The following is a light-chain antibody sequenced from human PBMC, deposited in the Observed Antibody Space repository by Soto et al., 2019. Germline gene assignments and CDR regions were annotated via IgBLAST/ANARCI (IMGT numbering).Light chain of an antibody. CDR2: DVS. CDR3: QQYNTYYGA. J-gene: IGKJ1*01. CDR1: QSIGGW. V-gene: IGKV1-5*01. Sequence: DIQMTQSPSTLSASIGDRVTITCRASQSIGGWLAWYQHKPGKAPKLLIYDVSVLQSGVPSRFSGSGSGTEFTLTISSLQPDDFATYYCQQYNTYYGAFGQGTEVEIK.